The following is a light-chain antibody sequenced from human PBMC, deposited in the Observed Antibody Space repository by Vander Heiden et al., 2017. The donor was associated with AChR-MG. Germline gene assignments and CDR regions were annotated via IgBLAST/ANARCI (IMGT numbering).Light chain of an antibody. CDR3: QRYGSSPWT. CDR1: QSVSSSD. Sequence: ELVLTQSPGTLSLSPGERATLSCRASQSVSSSDLAWYQQKPGQAPRLLIYGASSRATGIPDRCSGSGSGTDFTLTISRLEPEDFAVYYCQRYGSSPWTFGQGTKVEIK. J-gene: IGKJ1*01. CDR2: GAS. V-gene: IGKV3-20*01.